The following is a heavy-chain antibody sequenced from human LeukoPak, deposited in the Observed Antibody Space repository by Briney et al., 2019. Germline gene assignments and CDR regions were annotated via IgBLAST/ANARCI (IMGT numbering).Heavy chain of an antibody. CDR3: ARQRRALYGNDY. CDR1: GGSISSSSYY. CDR2: IYYSGST. Sequence: NTSETLSLTCTVSGGSISSSSYYWGWIRQPPGKGLEWIGSIYYSGSTYYNPSLKSRVTISVDTSKNQFSLKLSSVTAADTAVYYCARQRRALYGNDYWGQGTLVTVSS. J-gene: IGHJ4*02. V-gene: IGHV4-39*01. D-gene: IGHD4-17*01.